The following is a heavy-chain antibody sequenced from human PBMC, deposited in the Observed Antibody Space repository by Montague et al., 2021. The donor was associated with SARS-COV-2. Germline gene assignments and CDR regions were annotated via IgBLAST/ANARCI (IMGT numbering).Heavy chain of an antibody. V-gene: IGHV4-4*07. Sequence: SETLSLTCSVSGDSISRYYWGWIRQSHGKGLEWIGRIYTGGYVNYNPALQSRVSMSVDTSKCQVSPNVTSVTAADTAVYYCARAIWHLDVWGRGILVTVSS. CDR1: GDSISRYY. CDR2: IYTGGYV. CDR3: ARAIWHLDV. J-gene: IGHJ2*01.